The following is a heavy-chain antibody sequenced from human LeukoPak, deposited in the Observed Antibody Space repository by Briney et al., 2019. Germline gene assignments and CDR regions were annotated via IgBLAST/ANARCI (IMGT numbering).Heavy chain of an antibody. V-gene: IGHV3-30*04. Sequence: GRSLRLSCAASGFTFSSYAMHWVRQAPGKGLEWVAVISYDGSNKYYADSVKGRFTISRDNSKNMLYLQMSSLRAEDTAVYYCAREDFWSGYYYYYYGMDVWGQGTTVTVSS. CDR3: AREDFWSGYYYYYYGMDV. CDR1: GFTFSSYA. D-gene: IGHD3-3*01. CDR2: ISYDGSNK. J-gene: IGHJ6*02.